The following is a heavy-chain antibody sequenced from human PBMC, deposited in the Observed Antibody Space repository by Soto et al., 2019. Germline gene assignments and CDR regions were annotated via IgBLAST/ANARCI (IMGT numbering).Heavy chain of an antibody. CDR1: GCSITSGGYY. V-gene: IGHV4-31*03. J-gene: IGHJ5*02. CDR3: ARGGDGDDWFDP. Sequence: QVQLQESGPGLVKPSQTLSLTCTVSGCSITSGGYYWSWIGQHPGKGLEWIGHNYYSRSPHLNPSLKSRLTISLATSKHHFSLKLTSVTAADTAVDYCARGGDGDDWFDPWGQRTLVSVSS. CDR2: NYYSRSP.